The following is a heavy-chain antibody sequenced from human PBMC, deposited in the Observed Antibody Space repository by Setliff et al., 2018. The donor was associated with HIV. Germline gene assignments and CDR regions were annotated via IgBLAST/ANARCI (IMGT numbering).Heavy chain of an antibody. Sequence: ASVKVSCKTSAYTFNSYYMHWIRQAPGQGLEWMGLIGPSGSSTTYAQNFQGRVTMSRDTSTNTVYMELSSLRSEDTAVYYCARGGQFLEWLGAFDFWGQGTMVTVSS. J-gene: IGHJ3*01. D-gene: IGHD3-3*01. CDR3: ARGGQFLEWLGAFDF. CDR2: IGPSGSST. V-gene: IGHV1-46*02. CDR1: AYTFNSYY.